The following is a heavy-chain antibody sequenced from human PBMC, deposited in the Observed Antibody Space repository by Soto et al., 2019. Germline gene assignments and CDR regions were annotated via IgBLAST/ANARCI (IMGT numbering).Heavy chain of an antibody. J-gene: IGHJ4*01. D-gene: IGHD3-10*01. V-gene: IGHV3-21*01. CDR2: ISSSSSYI. CDR1: GFTFSSYT. CDR3: ASLSRFALDY. Sequence: GGSLRLSCAASGFTFSSYTMNWVRQAPGRGLEWVSSISSSSSYIYYTDSVKGRFTISRDNAKNSLYLQMNSLRAEDTAVYYCASLSRFALDYWGQGTLVTVSS.